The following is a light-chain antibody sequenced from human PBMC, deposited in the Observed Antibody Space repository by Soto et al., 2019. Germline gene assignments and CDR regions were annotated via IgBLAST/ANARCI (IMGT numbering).Light chain of an antibody. CDR3: QPYDSSLSGYV. CDR2: GNN. J-gene: IGLJ1*01. Sequence: QSVLTQPPSVSGAPGQRVTISCTGRSSNIGAYYDVHWYQQLPGTAPKLLIHGNNNRPSGVPDRFPGSKSGTSASLAITGLRAEDEADYYCQPYDSSLSGYVFGTGTKVTVL. CDR1: SSNIGAYYD. V-gene: IGLV1-40*01.